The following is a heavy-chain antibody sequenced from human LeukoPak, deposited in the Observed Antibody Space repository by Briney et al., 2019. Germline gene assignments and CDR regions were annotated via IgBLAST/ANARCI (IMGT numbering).Heavy chain of an antibody. Sequence: GASVKVSCKASGYTFTSYYMHWVRQAPGQGLEWMGIINPSGGSTSYAQKFQGRVTMTRDTSTNTAYMELRSLRSDDTAVYYCAGSLGYCTSNVCYLKYWGQGTLVTVSS. CDR1: GYTFTSYY. CDR2: INPSGGST. CDR3: AGSLGYCTSNVCYLKY. D-gene: IGHD2-8*01. J-gene: IGHJ4*02. V-gene: IGHV1-46*01.